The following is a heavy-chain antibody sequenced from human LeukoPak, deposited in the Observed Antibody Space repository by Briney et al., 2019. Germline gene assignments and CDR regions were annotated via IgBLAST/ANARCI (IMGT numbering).Heavy chain of an antibody. D-gene: IGHD3-10*01. CDR2: MNPNSGNT. V-gene: IGHV1-8*01. Sequence: ASVKVSCKASGYTFTSYDINWVRQATGQGLEWRGWMNPNSGNTGYAQKFQGRVTMTRNTSISTAYVELSSLRSEDTAVYYCAQGITMVRGVTYYYSGMDVWGQGTTVTVSS. CDR3: AQGITMVRGVTYYYSGMDV. J-gene: IGHJ6*02. CDR1: GYTFTSYD.